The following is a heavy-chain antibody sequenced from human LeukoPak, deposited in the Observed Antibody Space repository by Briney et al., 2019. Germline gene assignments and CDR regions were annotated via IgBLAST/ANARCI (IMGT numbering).Heavy chain of an antibody. CDR3: ASLYCGGDCGNY. V-gene: IGHV1-2*06. Sequence: ASVKVSCKASGYTFTCYYMHWVRQAPGQGLEWMGRINPNSGGTNYAQKFQGRVTMTRDTSTSTVYMELSSLRSEDTAVYYCASLYCGGDCGNYWGQGTLVTVSS. D-gene: IGHD2-21*02. J-gene: IGHJ4*02. CDR1: GYTFTCYY. CDR2: INPNSGGT.